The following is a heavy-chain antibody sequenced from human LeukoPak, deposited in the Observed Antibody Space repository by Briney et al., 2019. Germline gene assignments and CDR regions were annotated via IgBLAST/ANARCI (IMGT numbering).Heavy chain of an antibody. CDR1: GGSISSGGYY. V-gene: IGHV4-31*03. D-gene: IGHD4-17*01. J-gene: IGHJ6*02. CDR3: AREDPQTTVPEGMDV. Sequence: SQTLSLTCTVSGGSISSGGYYWSWIRQHPGKGLEWIGYIYYSGSTYYNPSLKSRVTISVDTSKNQLSLKLRSVTAADTAVYYCAREDPQTTVPEGMDVWGQGTTVTVSS. CDR2: IYYSGST.